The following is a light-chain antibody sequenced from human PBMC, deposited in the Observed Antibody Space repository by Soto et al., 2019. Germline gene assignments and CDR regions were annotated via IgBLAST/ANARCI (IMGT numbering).Light chain of an antibody. J-gene: IGLJ1*01. CDR3: QSYDSSLSGYV. CDR2: DNN. CDR1: SSNIRNNY. Sequence: QSVLTQPPSVSAAPRQKVTISCSGSSSNIRNNYVSWYQQLPGTAPKLLIYDNNKRPSGIPDRFSGSKSGTSASLAITGLQAEDEADYYCQSYDSSLSGYVFGTGTKVTVL. V-gene: IGLV1-51*01.